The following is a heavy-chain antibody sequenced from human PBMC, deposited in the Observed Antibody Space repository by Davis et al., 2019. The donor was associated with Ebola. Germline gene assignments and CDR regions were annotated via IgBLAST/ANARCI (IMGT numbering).Heavy chain of an antibody. V-gene: IGHV3-53*01. J-gene: IGHJ4*02. D-gene: IGHD3-22*01. CDR3: ARDHDSRRHELFDS. CDR2: IYSGGST. CDR1: GFTVSSNY. Sequence: GESLKISCAASGFTVSSNYMSWVRQAPGKGLEWVSVIYSGGSTYYADSVKGRFTISRDDSKNTVYLQMTSLRVEDTAVYYCARDHDSRRHELFDSWGQGTLVIVSS.